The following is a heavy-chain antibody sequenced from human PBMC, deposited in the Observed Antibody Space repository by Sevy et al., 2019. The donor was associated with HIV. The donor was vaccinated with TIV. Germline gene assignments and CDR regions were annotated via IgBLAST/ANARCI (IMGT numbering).Heavy chain of an antibody. Sequence: GGSLRLSCAVSGLNFNIYPMNWVRQAPGKGLEWVAVVSFDSSFNSYADSVKGRFTISRDNSKNTLFLQMDNLRHEDTAFYYCATGRLGATFGYWGQGSLVTVSS. D-gene: IGHD1-26*01. CDR3: ATGRLGATFGY. J-gene: IGHJ4*02. V-gene: IGHV3-30*04. CDR2: VSFDSSFN. CDR1: GLNFNIYP.